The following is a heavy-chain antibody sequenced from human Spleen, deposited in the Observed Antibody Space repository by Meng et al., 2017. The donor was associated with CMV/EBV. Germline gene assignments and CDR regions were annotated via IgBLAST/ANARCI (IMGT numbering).Heavy chain of an antibody. J-gene: IGHJ5*02. CDR3: ARSIVWGSTVSPTNWFDP. V-gene: IGHV1-18*01. Sequence: TFSGCRSSWVRQAPERGLGWMGRISTSNGNTNYAQELQGRITMTTGTSTGTAFKELRSLRSDDTTVYYCARSIVWGSTVSPTNWFDPWGQGTLVTVSS. CDR2: ISTSNGNT. D-gene: IGHD4-17*01. CDR1: TFSGCR.